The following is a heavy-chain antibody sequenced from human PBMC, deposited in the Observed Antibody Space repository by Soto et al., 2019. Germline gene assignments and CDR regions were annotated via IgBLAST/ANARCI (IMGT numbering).Heavy chain of an antibody. Sequence: EVQLVETGGGLIQPGGSLRLSCAASGFTVSSNYMSWVRQAPGKGLDLLAVIYSGGSTYYADSVKGRFTISRDNSKNTLYLQLNSLRAEDTAVYYWARTYYYDSSGYQAYDYRGQGTLVTVSS. D-gene: IGHD3-22*01. CDR1: GFTVSSNY. V-gene: IGHV3-53*02. J-gene: IGHJ4*02. CDR3: ARTYYYDSSGYQAYDY. CDR2: IYSGGST.